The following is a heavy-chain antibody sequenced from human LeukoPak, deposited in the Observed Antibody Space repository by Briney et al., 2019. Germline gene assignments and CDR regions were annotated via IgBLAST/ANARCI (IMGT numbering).Heavy chain of an antibody. D-gene: IGHD6-6*01. CDR2: ISNSGGST. V-gene: IGHV3-23*01. J-gene: IGHJ4*02. CDR1: GFTFSSYA. CDR3: AKETSSSFDY. Sequence: GGSLRLSCAASGFTFSSYAMNWVRQAPGKGLEWVSGISNSGGSTYYADSVKGRFTISRDDSKNTLYLQMNSLRAEDTAVYYCAKETSSSFDYWGQGTLVTVSS.